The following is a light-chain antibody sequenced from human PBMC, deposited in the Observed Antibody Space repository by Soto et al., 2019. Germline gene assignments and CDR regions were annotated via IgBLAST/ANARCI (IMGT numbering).Light chain of an antibody. Sequence: EIVLTQSPGTLSLSPGERATLSCRASQSVSSSYLAWYQQKPGQAPRLLIYGASSRATGIPARFSGSGSGTDFTLTISRLEPEDFAVYYCQQYGRSSLTFGGGTKVEIK. CDR1: QSVSSSY. CDR3: QQYGRSSLT. CDR2: GAS. J-gene: IGKJ4*01. V-gene: IGKV3-20*01.